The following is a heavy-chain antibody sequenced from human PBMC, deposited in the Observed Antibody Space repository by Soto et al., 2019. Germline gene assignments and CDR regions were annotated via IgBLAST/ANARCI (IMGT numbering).Heavy chain of an antibody. V-gene: IGHV3-30-3*01. CDR3: ARDRAGVAAGARLFDY. D-gene: IGHD2-15*01. CDR2: ISYDGSNK. Sequence: QVQLVESGGGVVQPGRSLRLSCAASGFTFSSYAMHWVRQAPGKGLEWVAVISYDGSNKYYADSVKGRFTISRDNSKNTLYLQMNSLRAEDTAVYYCARDRAGVAAGARLFDYWGQGTLVTVSS. J-gene: IGHJ4*02. CDR1: GFTFSSYA.